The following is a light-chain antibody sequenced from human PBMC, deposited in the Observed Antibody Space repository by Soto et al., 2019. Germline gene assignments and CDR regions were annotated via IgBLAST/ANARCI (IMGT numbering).Light chain of an antibody. Sequence: QSALTQPASVSGSPGQSITISCTGTSSDVGGYNYVSWFQQHPGKAPKLMIYGVGNRPSGVSSRFSGSKSGNTASLTISGLQAEDEADYYCTSFTSSNTLDVLFGGGTQLTVL. J-gene: IGLJ2*01. CDR1: SSDVGGYNY. CDR2: GVG. CDR3: TSFTSSNTLDVL. V-gene: IGLV2-14*03.